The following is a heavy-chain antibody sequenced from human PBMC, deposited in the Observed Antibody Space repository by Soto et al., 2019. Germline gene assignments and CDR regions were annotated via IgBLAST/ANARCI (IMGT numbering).Heavy chain of an antibody. V-gene: IGHV4-31*03. CDR1: GGSIRSSGYY. D-gene: IGHD2-21*01. CDR3: ASFISYLIPDY. CDR2: IFNSGGT. Sequence: QVQLQESGPGLVKPSQTLSLTCTVSGGSIRSSGYYWSWIRQHPGKGLEWIGYIFNSGGTDYNPALTSRVTMSMDSAKNQFSLTLSSVTAADTAVYYCASFISYLIPDYWGQGTLVTVSS. J-gene: IGHJ4*02.